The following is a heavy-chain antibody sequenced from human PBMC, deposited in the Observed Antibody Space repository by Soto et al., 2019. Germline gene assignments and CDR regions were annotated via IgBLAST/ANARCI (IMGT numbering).Heavy chain of an antibody. D-gene: IGHD6-13*01. J-gene: IGHJ6*02. CDR3: TTGVLRVDV. V-gene: IGHV3-15*01. CDR2: TKGKTDGGTT. Sequence: PGGSLRLSCAASEFTVTNNEMSWVRQAPGKGREWVGRTKGKTDGGTTDYGARVKGRFTISRDDSKNTLYLQMNSLKTEDTGVYYCTTGVLRVDVWGQGTTVTVSS. CDR1: EFTVTNNE.